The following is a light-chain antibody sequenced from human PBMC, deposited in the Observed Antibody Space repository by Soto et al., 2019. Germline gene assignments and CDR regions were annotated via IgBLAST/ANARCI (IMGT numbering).Light chain of an antibody. J-gene: IGLJ2*01. CDR1: SSDVGGYNY. CDR3: SSYAGSRGV. Sequence: HSALTQPPSASGSPGQSVTISCTGTSSDVGGYNYVSWYQQHPGKAPKLMIYEVSKRPSGVPDRFSGSKSGNTASLTVSGLQAEDEADYYCSSYAGSRGVFGGGTKLTVL. V-gene: IGLV2-8*01. CDR2: EVS.